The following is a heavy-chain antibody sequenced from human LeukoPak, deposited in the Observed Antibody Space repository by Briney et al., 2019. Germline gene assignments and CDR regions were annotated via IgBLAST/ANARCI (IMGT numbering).Heavy chain of an antibody. J-gene: IGHJ4*02. V-gene: IGHV3-48*03. CDR3: ARAYAPMDY. D-gene: IGHD2-8*01. CDR2: ISSSGSNI. CDR1: GFTFSTYE. Sequence: GGSLRLSCAASGFTFSTYEMNWGRQAPGKGLEWVSYISSSGSNIYYADSVKGRFTISRDNAKNSLYLQMNSLRAEDTAVYYCARAYAPMDYWGQGTLVTVSS.